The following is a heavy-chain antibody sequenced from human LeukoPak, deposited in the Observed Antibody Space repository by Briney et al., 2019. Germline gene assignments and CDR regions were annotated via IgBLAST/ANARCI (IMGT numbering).Heavy chain of an antibody. V-gene: IGHV4-4*07. CDR1: GGSISSYY. D-gene: IGHD2-2*02. CDR3: ARQFCSSTSCYIDY. Sequence: PSETLSLTCTVSGGSISSYYWSWIRQPAGKGLEWIGRIYTSGSTNYNPSLKSRVTMSVDTSKNQFSLKLSSVTAADTAVYYCARQFCSSTSCYIDYWGQGTLVTVSS. CDR2: IYTSGST. J-gene: IGHJ4*02.